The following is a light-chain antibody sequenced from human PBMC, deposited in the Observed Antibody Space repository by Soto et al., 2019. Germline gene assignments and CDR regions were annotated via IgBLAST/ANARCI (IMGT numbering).Light chain of an antibody. CDR3: AAWDDSLSGSYV. J-gene: IGLJ1*01. CDR1: SSNIGSNY. Sequence: QSVLTQPPSASGTPGQRVTISCSGSSSNIGSNYVYWYQQLPVTAPKLLIYRNNQRPSGVPDRFSGSKSGTSASLAISGLRSEDEADYYCAAWDDSLSGSYVFGTGAKVTVL. CDR2: RNN. V-gene: IGLV1-47*01.